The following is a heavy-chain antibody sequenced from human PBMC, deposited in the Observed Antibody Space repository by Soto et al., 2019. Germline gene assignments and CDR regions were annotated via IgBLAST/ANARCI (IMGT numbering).Heavy chain of an antibody. Sequence: SETLSLTCAVYGGSFSGYYWSWIRQPPGKGLEWIGEINHSGSTNYNPSLKSRVTISVDTSKNQFSLKLSSVTAADTAVYYCARGPPVAPPRGVVVSYFDYWGQGTLVTVSS. V-gene: IGHV4-34*01. CDR1: GGSFSGYY. CDR3: ARGPPVAPPRGVVVSYFDY. D-gene: IGHD3-22*01. CDR2: INHSGST. J-gene: IGHJ4*02.